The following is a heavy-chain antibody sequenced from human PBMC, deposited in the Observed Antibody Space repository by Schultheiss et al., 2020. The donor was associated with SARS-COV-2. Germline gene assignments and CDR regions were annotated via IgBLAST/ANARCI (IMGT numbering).Heavy chain of an antibody. CDR2: IYHSGST. Sequence: SQTLSLTCTVSGGSISSGGYYWSWIRQHPGKGLEWIGYIYHSGSTYYNPSLKSRVTISVDTSKNQFSLKLSSVTAADTAVYYCARQWDIVVVPAAIPENYYYYGMDVWGQGTTVTVSS. CDR1: GGSISSGGYY. D-gene: IGHD2-2*02. J-gene: IGHJ6*02. V-gene: IGHV4-31*03. CDR3: ARQWDIVVVPAAIPENYYYYGMDV.